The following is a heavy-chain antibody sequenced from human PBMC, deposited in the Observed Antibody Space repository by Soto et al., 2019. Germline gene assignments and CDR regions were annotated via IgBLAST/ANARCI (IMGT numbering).Heavy chain of an antibody. CDR1: GFTFSSYG. Sequence: QVQLVESGGGVVQPGRSLRLSCAASGFTFSSYGMHWVRQAPGKGLEWVAVIWYDGSNKYYADSVKGRFTISRDNSKNTLYLQMNSLRAEDTAVYYCAREGGSNSLPVLDYWGQGTLVTVSS. V-gene: IGHV3-33*01. CDR3: AREGGSNSLPVLDY. CDR2: IWYDGSNK. D-gene: IGHD7-27*01. J-gene: IGHJ4*02.